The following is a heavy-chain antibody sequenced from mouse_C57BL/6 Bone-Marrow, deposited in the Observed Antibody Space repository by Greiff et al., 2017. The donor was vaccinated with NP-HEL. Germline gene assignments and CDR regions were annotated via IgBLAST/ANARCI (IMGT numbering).Heavy chain of an antibody. CDR2: ISSGSSTI. CDR1: GFTFSDYG. Sequence: EVMLVESGGGLVKPGGSLKLSCAASGFTFSDYGMHWVRQAPEKGLEWVAYISSGSSTIYYADTVKGRFTISRDNAKNTLLLQMTSLRSEDTAMDYCAGRAGGGDDWGKGTSVTVSS. D-gene: IGHD3-3*01. V-gene: IGHV5-17*01. CDR3: AGRAGGGDD. J-gene: IGHJ4*01.